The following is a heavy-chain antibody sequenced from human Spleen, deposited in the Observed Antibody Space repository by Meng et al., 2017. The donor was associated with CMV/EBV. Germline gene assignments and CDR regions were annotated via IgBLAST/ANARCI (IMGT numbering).Heavy chain of an antibody. J-gene: IGHJ6*02. CDR3: AKESGGYYGMDV. CDR2: ISGSGGST. V-gene: IGHV3-23*01. Sequence: CAASGFTFSSYAMSWVRQAPGKGLEWVSAISGSGGSTNYAVSVKGRFTISRDNSKSTLYLQMNSLRAEDTAIYYCAKESGGYYGMDVWGQGTTVTVSS. CDR1: GFTFSSYA. D-gene: IGHD3-16*01.